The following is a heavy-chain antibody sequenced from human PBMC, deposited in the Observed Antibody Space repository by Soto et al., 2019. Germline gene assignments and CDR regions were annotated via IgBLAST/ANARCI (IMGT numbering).Heavy chain of an antibody. V-gene: IGHV4-34*01. J-gene: IGHJ2*01. Sequence: QVQLQQWGAGLLKPSETLSLTCTVYGASFAGYYWTWLRQSPGKGLEGIGEVSHSGIAKYNPSLGSRVTISLDTSNNQFPLGLTSVTAADTAVYYCARYGGTSIWYFDIWGRGTLVSVSS. CDR1: GASFAGYY. CDR2: VSHSGIA. CDR3: ARYGGTSIWYFDI. D-gene: IGHD2-15*01.